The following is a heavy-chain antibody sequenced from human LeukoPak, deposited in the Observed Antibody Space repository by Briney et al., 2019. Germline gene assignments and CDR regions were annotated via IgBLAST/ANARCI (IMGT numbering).Heavy chain of an antibody. V-gene: IGHV4-39*01. CDR1: GGSISSSSYY. D-gene: IGHD3-22*01. Sequence: SETLSLTCTVSGGSISSSSYYWGWIRQPPGKGLEWMGTIYYSGSTYYNSSLKSRVTISVDTSKNQFSLSLRSVTAADTAVYYCARRCTYYDGSGWDYYFDYWGQGTLVTVSS. J-gene: IGHJ4*02. CDR3: ARRCTYYDGSGWDYYFDY. CDR2: IYYSGST.